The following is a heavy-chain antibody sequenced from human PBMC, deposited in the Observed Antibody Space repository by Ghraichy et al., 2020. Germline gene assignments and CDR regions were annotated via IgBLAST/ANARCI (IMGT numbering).Heavy chain of an antibody. V-gene: IGHV1-24*01. CDR3: ATGYNWNPYWYFDL. Sequence: ASVKVSCKVSGYTLTELSMHWVRQAPGKGLEWMGGFDPEDGETIYVQKFQGRVNMTEDTSTETAYMELSSLRSEDTAVYYCATGYNWNPYWYFDLWGRGTLVTVSA. CDR2: FDPEDGET. CDR1: GYTLTELS. D-gene: IGHD1-20*01. J-gene: IGHJ2*01.